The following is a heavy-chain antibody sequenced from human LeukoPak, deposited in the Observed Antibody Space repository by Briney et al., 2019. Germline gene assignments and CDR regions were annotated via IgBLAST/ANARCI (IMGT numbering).Heavy chain of an antibody. V-gene: IGHV4-31*03. D-gene: IGHD6-19*01. J-gene: IGHJ4*02. Sequence: SETLSLTCIVSGGSISSGGYYWSWIRQHPGKGLEWIGYIYYSGSTYYNPSLKSRVTISVDTSKNQFSLKLSSVTAADTAVYYCVSPYGSGWYSFDHWGQGILVTVSS. CDR2: IYYSGST. CDR3: VSPYGSGWYSFDH. CDR1: GGSISSGGYY.